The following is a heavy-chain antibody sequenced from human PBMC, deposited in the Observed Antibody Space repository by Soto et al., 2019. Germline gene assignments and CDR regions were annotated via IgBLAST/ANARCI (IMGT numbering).Heavy chain of an antibody. Sequence: QERLQESGPGLVRPSQTLSLTCSVSGDSLSSGGYYWNWIRQRPGKGLEWIGYIYYSGITYYNPSLQSRVTMSIDTSNSQFSLKLSSVTVADTAVYYCASAPPYHKVNWFDPWGQGILVTVSS. V-gene: IGHV4-31*04. CDR1: GDSLSSGGYY. J-gene: IGHJ5*02. D-gene: IGHD6-25*01. CDR2: IYYSGIT. CDR3: ASAPPYHKVNWFDP.